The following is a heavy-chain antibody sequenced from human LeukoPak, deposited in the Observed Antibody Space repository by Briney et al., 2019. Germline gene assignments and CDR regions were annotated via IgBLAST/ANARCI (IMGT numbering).Heavy chain of an antibody. CDR2: IYYSGST. J-gene: IGHJ5*02. CDR3: ARDPYSSSWYRAGWFDP. V-gene: IGHV4-39*07. CDR1: GASISSSSYY. D-gene: IGHD6-13*01. Sequence: SETLSLTCTVSGASISSSSYYWGWLRQPPGKGLEWIGSIYYSGSTYYNPSLKSRVTISVDTSKNQFSLKLSSVTAADTAVYYCARDPYSSSWYRAGWFDPWGQGTLVTVSS.